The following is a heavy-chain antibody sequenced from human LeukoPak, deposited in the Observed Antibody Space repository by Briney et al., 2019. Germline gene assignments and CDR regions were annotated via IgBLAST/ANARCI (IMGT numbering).Heavy chain of an antibody. CDR2: INPNSGGT. D-gene: IGHD2-2*01. CDR1: GYTFTGYY. CDR3: ARTVYCSSTSCTKVRFDP. Sequence: ASVKVSCKASGYTFTGYYMHWVRQAPGQGLEWMGWINPNSGGTNYAQKFLGRVTMTRDTSISTAYMELSRLRSDDTAVYYCARTVYCSSTSCTKVRFDPWGQGTLVTVSS. V-gene: IGHV1-2*02. J-gene: IGHJ5*02.